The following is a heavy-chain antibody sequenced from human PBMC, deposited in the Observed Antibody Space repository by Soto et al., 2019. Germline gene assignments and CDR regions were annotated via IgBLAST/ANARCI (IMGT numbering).Heavy chain of an antibody. V-gene: IGHV3-74*01. CDR2: INTAGTTT. J-gene: IGHJ4*02. CDR1: GFSFSTYW. D-gene: IGHD4-17*01. CDR3: ARGGGDYGDYLDY. Sequence: ELQLVESGGGLVQPGGSLRLSLVASGFSFSTYWMHWVRQAPGKGLVWVSRINTAGTTTPYADSVTGRFTISRANAKNTLYLQMNSQRAEDTAVYYCARGGGDYGDYLDYWGQGALVTVSS.